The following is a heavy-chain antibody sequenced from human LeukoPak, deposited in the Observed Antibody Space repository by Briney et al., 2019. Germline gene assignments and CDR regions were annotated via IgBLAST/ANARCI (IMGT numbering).Heavy chain of an antibody. D-gene: IGHD6-13*01. V-gene: IGHV1-18*01. Sequence: GASMKVTCKASGYTFTNYGISWVRQAPGQGLEWMGWISAYNGNTNYAQKLQGRVTMTTDTSTSTAYMELRSLRSDDTAVYYCASSLVIAAAAPDGYWGQGTLVTVSS. CDR2: ISAYNGNT. CDR3: ASSLVIAAAAPDGY. CDR1: GYTFTNYG. J-gene: IGHJ4*02.